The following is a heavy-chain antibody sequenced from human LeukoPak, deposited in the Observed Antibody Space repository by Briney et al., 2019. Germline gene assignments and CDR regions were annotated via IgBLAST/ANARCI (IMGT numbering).Heavy chain of an antibody. J-gene: IGHJ3*02. CDR3: ARHPRASDPFDI. CDR1: GGSMSSYY. V-gene: IGHV4-4*09. Sequence: PSETLSLTCAVSGGSMSSYYWSWIRQAPGKGLEWIEYIYSSGSTNYNPSLKSRVAISEDTSKNQFSLRLTSVTAADTAVYYCARHPRASDPFDIWGQGTIVTVSP. CDR2: IYSSGST.